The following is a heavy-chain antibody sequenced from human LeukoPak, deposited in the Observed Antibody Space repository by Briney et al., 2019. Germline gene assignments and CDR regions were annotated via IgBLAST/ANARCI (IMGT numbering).Heavy chain of an antibody. V-gene: IGHV3-9*01. CDR2: ISYNSGSI. CDR3: ARETPHKISVADYYGMDV. J-gene: IGHJ6*02. D-gene: IGHD2-15*01. CDR1: GFTFDDYA. Sequence: GGSLRLSCAASGFTFDDYAMHWVRQAPGKGLEWVSGISYNSGSIGYADSVKGRFTISRDNAKNSLYLQMNSLRAEDTAVYYCARETPHKISVADYYGMDVWGQGTTVTVSS.